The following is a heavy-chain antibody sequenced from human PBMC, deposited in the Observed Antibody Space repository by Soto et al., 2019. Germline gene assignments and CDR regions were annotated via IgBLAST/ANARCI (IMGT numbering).Heavy chain of an antibody. Sequence: QVQLVESGGGVVQPGRSLRLSCAASGFTFSSYAMHWVRQAPGRGLEWVATISYDGNNKYYADSVKGRFTISRDNSKHPVDLQMSSRRAEDTAVSYCARDRLRLGELSLIGYLDYWGQGPLVTVSS. V-gene: IGHV3-30-3*01. CDR1: GFTFSSYA. J-gene: IGHJ4*02. D-gene: IGHD3-16*02. CDR2: ISYDGNNK. CDR3: ARDRLRLGELSLIGYLDY.